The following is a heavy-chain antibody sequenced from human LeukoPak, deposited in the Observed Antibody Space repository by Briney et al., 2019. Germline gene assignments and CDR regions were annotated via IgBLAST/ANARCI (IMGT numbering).Heavy chain of an antibody. V-gene: IGHV3-74*01. CDR3: AKDLHYGSADY. J-gene: IGHJ4*02. D-gene: IGHD3-10*01. CDR1: GFTFSSYW. CDR2: INPDGSNT. Sequence: GGSLRLSCAASGFTFSSYWMHWVRQDPGKGLVWVSYINPDGSNTNYADSVKGRFTISRDNAKNALYLQMNSLRAEDTAVYYCAKDLHYGSADYWGQGTLVTVSS.